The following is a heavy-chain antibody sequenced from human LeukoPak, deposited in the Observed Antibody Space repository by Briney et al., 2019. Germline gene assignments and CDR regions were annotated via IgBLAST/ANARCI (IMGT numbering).Heavy chain of an antibody. J-gene: IGHJ3*02. V-gene: IGHV1-2*02. CDR3: ARELGDIVVVVAALDAFDI. D-gene: IGHD2-15*01. CDR1: GYTFTGYY. Sequence: ASVKVSCKASGYTFTGYYMHWVRQARGQGLEWMGWINPNSGGTNYAQKFQGRVTMTRDTSISTAYMELSRLRSDDTAVYYCARELGDIVVVVAALDAFDIWGQGTMVTVSS. CDR2: INPNSGGT.